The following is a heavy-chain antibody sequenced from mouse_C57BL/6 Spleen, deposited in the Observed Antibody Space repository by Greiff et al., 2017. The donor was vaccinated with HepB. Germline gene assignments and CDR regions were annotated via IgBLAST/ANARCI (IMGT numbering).Heavy chain of an antibody. D-gene: IGHD2-4*01. Sequence: QVQLQQPGAELVMPGSSVKLSCKASGYTFTSYWMDWVKQRPGQGLEWIGNIYPSDSETHYNQKFKDKATLTVDKSSSTAYMQLSSLTSEDSAVYYCARSYDYDGFAYWGQGTLVTVSA. J-gene: IGHJ3*01. V-gene: IGHV1-61*01. CDR3: ARSYDYDGFAY. CDR1: GYTFTSYW. CDR2: IYPSDSET.